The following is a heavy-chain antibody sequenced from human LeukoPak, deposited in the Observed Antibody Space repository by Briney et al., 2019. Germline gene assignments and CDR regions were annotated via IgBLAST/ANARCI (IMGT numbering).Heavy chain of an antibody. V-gene: IGHV3-30*14. Sequence: PGDSLRLSCAASGFTFSSYAMHWVRQSPGKGLEWMAFMSSTGMNTLYADPVKGRFTISRDNSQNMLYLQMSRLTSEDTAVYYCARDQDCSSTSCYERYGMDVWGQGTTVTVSS. CDR2: MSSTGMNT. CDR3: ARDQDCSSTSCYERYGMDV. CDR1: GFTFSSYA. D-gene: IGHD2-2*01. J-gene: IGHJ6*02.